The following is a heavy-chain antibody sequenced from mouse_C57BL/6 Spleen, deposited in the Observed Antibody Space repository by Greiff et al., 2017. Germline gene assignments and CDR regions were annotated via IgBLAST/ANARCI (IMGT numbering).Heavy chain of an antibody. CDR3: ARDGYPWYFDV. V-gene: IGHV1-82*01. Sequence: VKLMESGPELVKPGASVKISCKASGYAFSSSWMNWVKQRPGKGLEWIGRIYPGDGDTNYNGKFKGKATLTADKSSSTAYMQLSSLTSEDSAVYFCARDGYPWYFDVWGTGTTVTVSS. D-gene: IGHD2-3*01. CDR1: GYAFSSSW. J-gene: IGHJ1*03. CDR2: IYPGDGDT.